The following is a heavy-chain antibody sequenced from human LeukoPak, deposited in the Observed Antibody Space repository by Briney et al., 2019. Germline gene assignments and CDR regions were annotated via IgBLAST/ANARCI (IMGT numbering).Heavy chain of an antibody. V-gene: IGHV3-15*01. J-gene: IGHJ4*02. CDR1: GFTFSNAW. D-gene: IGHD2-2*01. CDR2: IKSKTDGGTT. CDR3: ARGISDIVVVPAAIGDY. Sequence: GGSLRLSCAASGFTFSNAWMSWVRQAPGKGLEWVGRIKSKTDGGTTDYAAPVKGRFTISRDNSKNTLYLQMNSLRAEDTAVYYCARGISDIVVVPAAIGDYWGQGTLVTVSS.